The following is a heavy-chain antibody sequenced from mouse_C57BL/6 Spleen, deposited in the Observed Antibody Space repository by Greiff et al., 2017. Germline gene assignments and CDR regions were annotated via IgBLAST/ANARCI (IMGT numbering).Heavy chain of an antibody. D-gene: IGHD2-5*01. CDR2: INPSSGYT. J-gene: IGHJ2*01. Sequence: QVQLKESGAELARPGASVKMSCKASGYTFTSYTMHWVKQRPGQGLEWIGYINPSSGYTKYNQKFKDKATLTADKSSSTAYMQLSSLTDEDSAVYYCARVFSNYEGGYYFDYWGQGTTLTVSS. CDR3: ARVFSNYEGGYYFDY. V-gene: IGHV1-4*01. CDR1: GYTFTSYT.